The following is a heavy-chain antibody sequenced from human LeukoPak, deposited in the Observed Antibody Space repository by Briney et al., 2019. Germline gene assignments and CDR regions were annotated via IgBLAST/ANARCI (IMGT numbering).Heavy chain of an antibody. V-gene: IGHV3-7*01. CDR2: IKQDGSEK. CDR3: ARPLSTVTTVPLDY. J-gene: IGHJ4*02. Sequence: GGSLRLSCADSGCTFSTYWMSWVRQAPGKGLEWVANIKQDGSEKYYVDSVKGRFTISRDNSKNTLYLQMNSLRAEDTAVYYCARPLSTVTTVPLDYWGQGTLVTVSS. CDR1: GCTFSTYW. D-gene: IGHD4-17*01.